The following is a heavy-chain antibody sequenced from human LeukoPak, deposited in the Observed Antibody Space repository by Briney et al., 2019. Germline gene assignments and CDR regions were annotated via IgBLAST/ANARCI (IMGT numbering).Heavy chain of an antibody. J-gene: IGHJ4*02. CDR2: IRCSGGAT. CDR1: GFTFTTYA. V-gene: IGHV3-23*01. CDR3: AKDLYYDSSGYLPYHFDY. D-gene: IGHD3-22*01. Sequence: GGSLRLSCAASGFTFTTYAMSWVRQAPAEGLEWVSAIRCSGGATYYADSVKGRFTISRDNSKNTLYMQMNSLRAEDTAVYYCAKDLYYDSSGYLPYHFDYWGQGTLVTVSS.